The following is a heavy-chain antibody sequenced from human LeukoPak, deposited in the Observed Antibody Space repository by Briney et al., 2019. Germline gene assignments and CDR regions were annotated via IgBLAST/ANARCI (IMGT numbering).Heavy chain of an antibody. CDR2: INPSGGST. CDR1: GYTFTSYY. V-gene: IGHV1-46*01. J-gene: IGHJ4*02. CDR3: ARGLYSGWYVY. Sequence: EASVKVSCKASGYTFTSYYMHRVRQAPGQRLEWMGIINPSGGSTSYPQKFQGRVTMTRDTSTSTVYMELSSLSSEDTAVYYCARGLYSGWYVYWGQGTLVTVSS. D-gene: IGHD6-19*01.